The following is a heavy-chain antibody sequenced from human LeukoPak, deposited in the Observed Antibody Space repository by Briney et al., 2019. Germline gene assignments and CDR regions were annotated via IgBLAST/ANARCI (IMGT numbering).Heavy chain of an antibody. V-gene: IGHV3-30*02. CDR1: GFTFSSYG. J-gene: IGHJ4*02. CDR2: IRYDGSNK. Sequence: PGGSLRLSCAASGFTFSSYGMHWVRQAPGKGLEWVAFIRYDGSNKYYADSVKGRFTISRDNSKNTLYLQMNSLRAEDTAVYYCARDLRVGAAPFDYWGQGTLVTVSS. D-gene: IGHD1-26*01. CDR3: ARDLRVGAAPFDY.